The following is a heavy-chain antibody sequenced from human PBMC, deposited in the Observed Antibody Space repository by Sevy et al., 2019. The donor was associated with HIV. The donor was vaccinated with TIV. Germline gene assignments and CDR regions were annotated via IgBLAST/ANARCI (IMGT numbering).Heavy chain of an antibody. CDR1: GYTFTSYD. J-gene: IGHJ4*02. CDR3: ARGIPSSASGYSYGSAFDY. CDR2: MNLNSGNT. V-gene: IGHV1-8*01. D-gene: IGHD5-18*01. Sequence: ASVKVSCKASGYTFTSYDINWVRQATGQGLEWMGWMNLNSGNTGYAQKFQGRVTMTRNTSIGTAYMELSSLRSEDTAAYYCARGIPSSASGYSYGSAFDYWGQGTLVTVSS.